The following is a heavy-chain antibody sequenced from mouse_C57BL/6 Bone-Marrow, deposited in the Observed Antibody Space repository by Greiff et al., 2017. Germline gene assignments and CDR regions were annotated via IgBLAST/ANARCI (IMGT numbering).Heavy chain of an antibody. J-gene: IGHJ3*01. D-gene: IGHD2-14*01. CDR1: GFNIKDYY. CDR3: AEGVLDWFAY. V-gene: IGHV14-2*01. Sequence: EVQLQQSGAELVKPGASVKLSCTASGFNIKDYYMHWVKQRPEQGLEWIGSIDPDDGETKYAPKFQGKVTITADTSSNTAYLQLSSLPSEDTSVCYCAEGVLDWFAYWGQGTLATVSA. CDR2: IDPDDGET.